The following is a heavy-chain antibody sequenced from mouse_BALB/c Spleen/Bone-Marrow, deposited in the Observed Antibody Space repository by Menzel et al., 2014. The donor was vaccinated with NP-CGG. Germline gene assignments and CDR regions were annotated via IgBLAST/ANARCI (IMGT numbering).Heavy chain of an antibody. Sequence: EVMLVESGGGLVQPGGSRKLSCAASGFTFXSFGMHWVRQAPEKGLEWVAYISSGSSTIYYADTVKGRFTISRDNPKNTLFLQMTSLRSEDTAMYYCARSWEYFDVWGAGTTVTVSS. CDR3: ARSWEYFDV. V-gene: IGHV5-17*02. J-gene: IGHJ1*01. CDR1: GFTFXSFG. CDR2: ISSGSSTI. D-gene: IGHD4-1*01.